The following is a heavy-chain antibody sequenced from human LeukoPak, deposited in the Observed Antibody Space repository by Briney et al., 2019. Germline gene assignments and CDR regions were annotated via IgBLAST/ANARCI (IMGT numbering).Heavy chain of an antibody. CDR2: IYYSGST. CDR1: GGSISSSSYY. V-gene: IGHV4-39*01. CDR3: ASKTGTNGDYYYYMDV. Sequence: SETLSLTCTVSGGSISSSSYYWGWIRQPPGKGLEWIGSIYYSGSTYYNPSLKSRVTISVDTSKNQFSLKLSSVTAADTAVYYCASKTGTNGDYYYYMDVWGKGTTVTVSS. D-gene: IGHD1-7*01. J-gene: IGHJ6*03.